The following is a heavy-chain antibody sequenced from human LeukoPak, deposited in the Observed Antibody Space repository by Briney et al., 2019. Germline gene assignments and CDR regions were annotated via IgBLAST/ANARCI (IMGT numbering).Heavy chain of an antibody. J-gene: IGHJ2*01. CDR2: TNPSSGNT. D-gene: IGHD5-18*01. V-gene: IGHV1-8*01. Sequence: ASVKVSCKAAGYTFSSYDINWVRQAPGQGLEWMGWTNPSSGNTGYTQKFQGRVTMTRDTSISTAYMELSSLRSEDTALYYCTRMRGYTYGYWYLDLWGRGTLVTVSS. CDR1: GYTFSSYD. CDR3: TRMRGYTYGYWYLDL.